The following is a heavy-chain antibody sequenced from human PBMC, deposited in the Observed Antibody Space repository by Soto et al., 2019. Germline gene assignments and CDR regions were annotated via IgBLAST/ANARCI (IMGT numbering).Heavy chain of an antibody. CDR2: IRQDGGAQ. Sequence: PWGSLRLSCVASGFTFTTYWMSWVRQAPGKGLEWVANIRQDGGAQYYVDSVKGRFTISRDNAKNSVYLQMDSLRAEDTAVYYRVRGGHGSGSYLGSSWGQGILVTVSS. V-gene: IGHV3-7*03. D-gene: IGHD3-10*01. J-gene: IGHJ5*02. CDR3: VRGGHGSGSYLGSS. CDR1: GFTFTTYW.